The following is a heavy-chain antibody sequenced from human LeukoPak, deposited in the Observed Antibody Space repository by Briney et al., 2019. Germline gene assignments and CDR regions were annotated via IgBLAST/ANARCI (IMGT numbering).Heavy chain of an antibody. CDR1: GFTFSSYA. J-gene: IGHJ4*02. CDR3: VRGLPFDY. Sequence: GGSLRLSCAASGFTFSSYAMSWVRQAPGKGLEWVSAISGGGGATYYTDSVRGRFTISRDNSKDTLYLQMNSLRGEDTALYYCVRGLPFDYWGQGTLVTVPS. D-gene: IGHD4-11*01. V-gene: IGHV3-23*01. CDR2: ISGGGGAT.